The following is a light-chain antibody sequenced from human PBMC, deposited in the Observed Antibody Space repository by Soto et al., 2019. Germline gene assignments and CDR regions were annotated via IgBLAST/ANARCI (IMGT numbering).Light chain of an antibody. CDR1: QSVLYSSNNKNY. CDR3: QQYYSSSPT. J-gene: IGKJ1*01. Sequence: DIVMTQSPDSLAVSLGERATINCKSSQSVLYSSNNKNYLAWYEQKPGQPPKLLIYWASTRESGVPDRFSGRGSGTDFTLTISSLKAADVAVYYCQQYYSSSPTFGIETKVDIK. V-gene: IGKV4-1*01. CDR2: WAS.